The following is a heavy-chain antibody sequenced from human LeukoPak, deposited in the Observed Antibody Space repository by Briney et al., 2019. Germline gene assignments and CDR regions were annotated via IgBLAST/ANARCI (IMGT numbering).Heavy chain of an antibody. CDR1: GFTFKLYW. J-gene: IGHJ5*02. Sequence: GGSLSLSCAASGFTFKLYWMHWVRQVPGKRPVWVSRINDDGSDTIYADSVRGRFTISRDDARNTVYLQMNNLRAEDTAVYYCVRGGPSTWSWGQGTLVTVSS. V-gene: IGHV3-74*01. CDR2: INDDGSDT. CDR3: VRGGPSTWS. D-gene: IGHD2-15*01.